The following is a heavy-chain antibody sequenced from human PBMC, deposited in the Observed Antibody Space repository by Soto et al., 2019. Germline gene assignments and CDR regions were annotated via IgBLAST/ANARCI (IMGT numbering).Heavy chain of an antibody. D-gene: IGHD3-22*01. J-gene: IGHJ4*02. V-gene: IGHV1-2*02. CDR3: GRGGMNYYDSSGYSS. Sequence: ASVKVSCKASGYTFTGHYIHWVRQAPEQGPEWMGEIGPESGATRYAQRFQGRVTMTRDMSITTVYMELNNLSPDDTAVYYCGRGGMNYYDSSGYSSWGQGTLVTVSS. CDR1: GYTFTGHY. CDR2: IGPESGAT.